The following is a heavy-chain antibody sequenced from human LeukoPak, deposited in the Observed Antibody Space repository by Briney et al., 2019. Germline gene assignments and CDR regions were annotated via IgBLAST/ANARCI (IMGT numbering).Heavy chain of an antibody. J-gene: IGHJ4*02. CDR1: GGSFSGYY. D-gene: IGHD5-24*01. CDR2: TNHSGST. Sequence: ASETLSLTCAVYGGSFSGYYWSWIRQPPGKGLEWIGETNHSGSTNYNPSLKSRVTISVDTSKNQFSLKLSSVTAADTAVYYCAGVEMATIKGYYFDYWGQGTLVTVSS. CDR3: AGVEMATIKGYYFDY. V-gene: IGHV4-34*01.